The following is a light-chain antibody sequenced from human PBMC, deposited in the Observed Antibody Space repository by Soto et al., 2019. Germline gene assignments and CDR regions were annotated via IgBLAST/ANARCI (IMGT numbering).Light chain of an antibody. CDR1: SSDVGGYNY. CDR2: DVS. V-gene: IGLV2-14*01. J-gene: IGLJ2*01. CDR3: SSYTSSSTPHVV. Sequence: QSALTHPASVSGSPGQSITISCTGTSSDVGGYNYVSWYQQHSGKAPKLMIYDVSNRPSGVSNRFSGSKSGNTASLTISGLQAEDEADYYCSSYTSSSTPHVVFGGGTKVTVL.